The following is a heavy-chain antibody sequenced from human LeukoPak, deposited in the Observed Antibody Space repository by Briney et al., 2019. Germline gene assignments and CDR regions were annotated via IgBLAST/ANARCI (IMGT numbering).Heavy chain of an antibody. CDR1: GFTFSSYW. V-gene: IGHV3-23*01. Sequence: GGSLRLSCAASGFTFSSYWMNWARQAPGKGLEWVSAISGSGGSTYYADSVKGRFTISRDNSKNTLYLQMNSLRAEDTAVYYCAKRPAIAVAGAFDYWGQGTLVTVSS. D-gene: IGHD6-19*01. CDR2: ISGSGGST. J-gene: IGHJ4*02. CDR3: AKRPAIAVAGAFDY.